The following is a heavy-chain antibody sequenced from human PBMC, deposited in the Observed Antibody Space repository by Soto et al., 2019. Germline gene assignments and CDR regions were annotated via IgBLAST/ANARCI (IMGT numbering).Heavy chain of an antibody. CDR1: GFTFSSYS. V-gene: IGHV3-21*01. Sequence: EVPLVESGGGLVKPGGSLRLSCAASGFTFSSYSMNWVRQAPGKGLEWVSSISSSSSYIYYADSVKGRFTISRDNAKNSLYLQMNSLRAEDTAVYYWARVRGYSYGYDAFDIWGQGTMVTVSS. CDR3: ARVRGYSYGYDAFDI. J-gene: IGHJ3*02. D-gene: IGHD5-18*01. CDR2: ISSSSSYI.